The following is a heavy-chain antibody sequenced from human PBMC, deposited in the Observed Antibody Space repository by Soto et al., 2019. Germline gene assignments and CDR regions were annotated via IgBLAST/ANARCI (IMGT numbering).Heavy chain of an antibody. CDR2: ISGSGGST. CDR3: AKVYYDSSGYGGYYYYGMDV. J-gene: IGHJ6*02. Sequence: GGSLRLSCAASGFTFSSYAMSWVRQAPGKGLEWVSAISGSGGSTYYADSVKGRFTISRDNSKNTLYLQMNSLRAEDTAVYYCAKVYYDSSGYGGYYYYGMDVWGQGTTVTVSS. D-gene: IGHD3-22*01. V-gene: IGHV3-23*01. CDR1: GFTFSSYA.